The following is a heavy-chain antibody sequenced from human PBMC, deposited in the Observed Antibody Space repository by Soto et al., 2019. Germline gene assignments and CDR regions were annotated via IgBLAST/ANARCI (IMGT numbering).Heavy chain of an antibody. J-gene: IGHJ3*02. CDR1: GYTLTELS. Sequence: GASVKVSCKVSGYTLTELSMHWVRQAPGKGLEWMGGFDPEDGETIYAQKFQGRVTMTEDTSTDTAYMELSSLRSEDTAVYYCATASLLHPLSPRDAFDIWGQGTMVTVSS. D-gene: IGHD2-15*01. CDR2: FDPEDGET. CDR3: ATASLLHPLSPRDAFDI. V-gene: IGHV1-24*01.